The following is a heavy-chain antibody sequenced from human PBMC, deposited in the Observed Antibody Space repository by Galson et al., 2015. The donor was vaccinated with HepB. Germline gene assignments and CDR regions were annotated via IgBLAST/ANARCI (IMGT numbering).Heavy chain of an antibody. V-gene: IGHV6-1*01. D-gene: IGHD6-13*01. Sequence: CAISGDSVSNNNAAWNWIRLSPLRGLEWLGRTYYRAKGYSDDGVSVKGRITIKPDTSKNQFSLQLSSVTPEDTAVYYCAKVSGTIYYYGMDVWGQGTTVAVSS. CDR2: TYYRAKGYS. CDR1: GDSVSNNNAA. J-gene: IGHJ6*02. CDR3: AKVSGTIYYYGMDV.